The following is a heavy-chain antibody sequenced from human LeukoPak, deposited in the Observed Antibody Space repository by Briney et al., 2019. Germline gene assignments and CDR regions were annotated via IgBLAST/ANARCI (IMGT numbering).Heavy chain of an antibody. J-gene: IGHJ4*02. D-gene: IGHD5-12*01. V-gene: IGHV3-23*01. CDR1: GFTLRNYD. Sequence: PGGSLRLSCAASGFTLRNYDINWVRQAPGKGLEWVSVIRGSSGSTYYADSVKGRFTISRDDSKNTLYLQMNSLRAEDTAVYYCAKEREYSGYEPLPNDYWGQGTQVTVSS. CDR3: AKEREYSGYEPLPNDY. CDR2: IRGSSGST.